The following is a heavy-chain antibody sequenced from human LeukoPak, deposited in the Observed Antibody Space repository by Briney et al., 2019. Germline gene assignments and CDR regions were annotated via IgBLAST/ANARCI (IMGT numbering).Heavy chain of an antibody. CDR1: GFMFRGLW. Sequence: GFLPPSFVAPGFMFRGLWVTWGRQATGEGPGLGAKIKEEGSEKYYVDSVKGRLTISRDNAKNSLYLQMNSLRAEDTAVYYCARERLPGYFDWLLRSYFDFWGQGTLVTVSS. V-gene: IGHV3-7*01. CDR3: ARERLPGYFDWLLRSYFDF. J-gene: IGHJ4*02. CDR2: IKEEGSEK. D-gene: IGHD3-9*01.